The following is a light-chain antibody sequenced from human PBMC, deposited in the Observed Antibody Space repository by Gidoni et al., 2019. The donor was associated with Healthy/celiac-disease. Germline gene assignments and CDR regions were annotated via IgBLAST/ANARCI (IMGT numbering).Light chain of an antibody. CDR1: QSISSC. CDR3: QQNNRSTWT. V-gene: IGKV1-5*03. Sequence: QMTPSPSPLSASVGDRVTITCCASQSISSCLGWYQKKSGKAPKLLIYKASSVESWVPSRFSGRGSGTEFTLTISRQQHDDVATYYCQQNNRSTWTFGQGTKVEIK. J-gene: IGKJ1*01. CDR2: KAS.